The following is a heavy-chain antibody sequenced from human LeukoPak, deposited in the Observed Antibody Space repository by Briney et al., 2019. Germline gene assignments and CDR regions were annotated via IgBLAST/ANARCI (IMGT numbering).Heavy chain of an antibody. J-gene: IGHJ4*02. CDR2: IREERGQE. Sequence: GGSLRLSCVASGLTVSNHWMSWVRQAPGKGLEWVANIREERGQEYYADSVKGRFTISKNSAKNSLYLQMNSLRAEDMAVYYCAKCRSLSPASATNYWGQGTLVTVSS. V-gene: IGHV3-7*03. D-gene: IGHD2-15*01. CDR1: GLTVSNHW. CDR3: AKCRSLSPASATNY.